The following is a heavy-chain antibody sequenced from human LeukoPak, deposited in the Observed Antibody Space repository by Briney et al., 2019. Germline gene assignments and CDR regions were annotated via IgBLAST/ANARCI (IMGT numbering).Heavy chain of an antibody. J-gene: IGHJ3*02. Sequence: ASVKVSCKASGYTVTSYAMHWVRQAPGQRLEWMGWINDNSGGTNYAQKFQGRVTMTRDTSISTVYMELSRLTSDDTAVYYCARELPHYYDSSDYYFDAFDIWGQGTMVTVSS. CDR1: GYTVTSYA. CDR3: ARELPHYYDSSDYYFDAFDI. D-gene: IGHD3-22*01. CDR2: INDNSGGT. V-gene: IGHV1-2*02.